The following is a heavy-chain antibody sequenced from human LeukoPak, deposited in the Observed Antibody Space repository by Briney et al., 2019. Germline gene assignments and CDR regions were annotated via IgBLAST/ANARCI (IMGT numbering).Heavy chain of an antibody. J-gene: IGHJ6*03. V-gene: IGHV4-59*01. CDR1: GGSISSYY. D-gene: IGHD3-10*01. CDR2: IHYSGST. Sequence: SETLSLTCTVSGGSISSYYWSWIRQPPGKGLEWIGYIHYSGSTNYNPSLKSRVTISVDTSKNQFSLKLSSVTAADTAVYYCARSTAYYYGSGSRYYYYYYMDVWGKGTTVTISS. CDR3: ARSTAYYYGSGSRYYYYYYMDV.